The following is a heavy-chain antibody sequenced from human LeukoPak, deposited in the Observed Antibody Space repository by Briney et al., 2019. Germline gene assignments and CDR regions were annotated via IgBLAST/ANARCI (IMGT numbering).Heavy chain of an antibody. D-gene: IGHD5-24*01. J-gene: IGHJ4*02. CDR2: IIPIFGTA. V-gene: IGHV1-69*13. Sequence: SVKVSCKASGGTFSSYAISWVRQAPGQGLEWMGGIIPIFGTANYAQKFQGRVTITADESTSTAYMELSSLRSEDTAVYYCARGRRWLQFDETSVLDYWGQGTLVTVSS. CDR3: ARGRRWLQFDETSVLDY. CDR1: GGTFSSYA.